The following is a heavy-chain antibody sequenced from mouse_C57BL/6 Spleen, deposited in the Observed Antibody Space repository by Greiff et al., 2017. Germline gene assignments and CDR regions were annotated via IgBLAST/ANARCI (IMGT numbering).Heavy chain of an antibody. J-gene: IGHJ2*01. V-gene: IGHV1-82*01. Sequence: LVESGPELVKPGASVKISCTASGYAFSSSWMTWVKQRPGKGLEWIGRIYPGDGATNYNGKFKGKAPLTTDKSSSTAYLQLSSLTSEDSAVFYYARGDYDCDYGGKGTTLTVSS. CDR3: ARGDYDCDY. CDR1: GYAFSSSW. CDR2: IYPGDGAT. D-gene: IGHD2-4*01.